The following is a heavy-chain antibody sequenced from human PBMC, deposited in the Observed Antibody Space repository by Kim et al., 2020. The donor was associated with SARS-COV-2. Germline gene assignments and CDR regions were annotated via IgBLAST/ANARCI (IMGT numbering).Heavy chain of an antibody. CDR3: AREGGGISYYYGMDV. D-gene: IGHD2-15*01. J-gene: IGHJ6*02. Sequence: PSFQGQVTISADKSISTAYLQWSSLKASDTAMYYCAREGGGISYYYGMDVWGQGTTVTVSS. V-gene: IGHV5-51*01.